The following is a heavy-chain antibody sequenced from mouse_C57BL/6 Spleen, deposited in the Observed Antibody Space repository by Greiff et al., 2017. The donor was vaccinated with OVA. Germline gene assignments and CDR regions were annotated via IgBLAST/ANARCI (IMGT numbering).Heavy chain of an antibody. J-gene: IGHJ3*01. V-gene: IGHV1-64*01. D-gene: IGHD2-4*01. CDR3: AKYDYEGAWFAY. CDR2: IHPNSGST. Sequence: QVQLKQPGAELVKPGASVKLSCKASGYTFTSYWMHWVKQRPGQGLEWIGMIHPNSGSTNYNEKFKSKATLTVDKSSSTAYMQLSSLTSEDSAVYYCAKYDYEGAWFAYWGQGTLVTVSA. CDR1: GYTFTSYW.